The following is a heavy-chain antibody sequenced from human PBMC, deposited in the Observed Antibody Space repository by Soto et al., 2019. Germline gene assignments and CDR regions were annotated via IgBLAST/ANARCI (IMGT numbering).Heavy chain of an antibody. V-gene: IGHV5-51*01. CDR3: ASSYDYDAFDI. J-gene: IGHJ3*02. Sequence: GESLKLSWKGSGYSFTSYWIGWVRQMPGKGLEWMGIIYPGDSDTRYSPSFQGQVTISADKSISTAYLQWSSLKASDTAMYYCASSYDYDAFDIWGQGTMVTVSS. D-gene: IGHD5-18*01. CDR2: IYPGDSDT. CDR1: GYSFTSYW.